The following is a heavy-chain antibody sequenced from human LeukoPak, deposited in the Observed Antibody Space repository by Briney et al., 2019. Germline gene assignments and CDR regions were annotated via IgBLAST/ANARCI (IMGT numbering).Heavy chain of an antibody. D-gene: IGHD3-22*01. CDR3: AKAGDSSGYYPKYYFDY. CDR2: ISGSGGST. J-gene: IGHJ4*02. V-gene: IGHV3-23*01. Sequence: GGSLRLSCAASGFTFSSYGMSWVRQAPGKGLEWVSAISGSGGSTYYADSVKGRFTISRDNSENTLYLQMNSLRAEDTAVYYCAKAGDSSGYYPKYYFDYWGQGTLVTVSS. CDR1: GFTFSSYG.